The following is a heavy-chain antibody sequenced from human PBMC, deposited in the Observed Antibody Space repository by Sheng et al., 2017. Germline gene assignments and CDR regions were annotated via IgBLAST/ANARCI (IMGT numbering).Heavy chain of an antibody. CDR2: ISGSGDST. J-gene: IGHJ4*02. D-gene: IGHD1-26*01. Sequence: EVQLLESGGGLVQPGGSRRDSPVQPLDSPLVNYAMSWVRQAPGKGLEWVSAISGSGDSTFYADSVKGRFTISRDSSKNTLYLQMNSLRAEDTAVYFCAHDSIFGATPGHEVWRYWGQGTLVTVSS. V-gene: IGHV3-23*01. CDR1: DSPLVNYA. CDR3: AHDSIFGATPGHEVWRY.